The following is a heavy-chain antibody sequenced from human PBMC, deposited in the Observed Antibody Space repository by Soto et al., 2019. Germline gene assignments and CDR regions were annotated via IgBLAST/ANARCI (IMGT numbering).Heavy chain of an antibody. Sequence: QVQLVESGGGVVQPGRSLRLSCAASGFTFSSYGMHWVRQAPGKGLEWVAVIWYDGSNKYYADSVKGRFTISRDNSKNTLYLQMNSLRAEDTAVYYCARDAGSGSYYSDYWGQGTLVTVSS. CDR1: GFTFSSYG. CDR2: IWYDGSNK. CDR3: ARDAGSGSYYSDY. D-gene: IGHD3-10*01. J-gene: IGHJ4*02. V-gene: IGHV3-33*01.